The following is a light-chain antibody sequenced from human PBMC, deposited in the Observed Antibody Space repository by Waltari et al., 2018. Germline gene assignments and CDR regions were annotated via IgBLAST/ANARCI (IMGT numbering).Light chain of an antibody. Sequence: QSVLTQPPSLSGAPGQRVTISCTGSSYHIGAGYDIHWYQHLQGTAPKLLISSKTTPPAGVPDRFSASKSGTSASLVITGLQAEDDADYYCQSYDTSLNVVFGGGTKLTVL. CDR2: SKT. CDR1: SYHIGAGYD. J-gene: IGLJ2*01. CDR3: QSYDTSLNVV. V-gene: IGLV1-40*01.